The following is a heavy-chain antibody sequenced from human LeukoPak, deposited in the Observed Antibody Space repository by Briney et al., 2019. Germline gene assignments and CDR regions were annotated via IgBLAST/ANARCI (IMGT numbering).Heavy chain of an antibody. CDR2: INHSGST. CDR1: GGSFSGYY. D-gene: IGHD3-9*01. V-gene: IGHV4-34*01. Sequence: SETLSLTCAVYGGSFSGYYWSWIRQPPGKGLEWIGEINHSGSTNYNPSLKSRVTISVDTSKNQFSLKLISVTAADTAVYYCARGPDILTGYYPRYFDYWGQGTLVTVSS. CDR3: ARGPDILTGYYPRYFDY. J-gene: IGHJ4*02.